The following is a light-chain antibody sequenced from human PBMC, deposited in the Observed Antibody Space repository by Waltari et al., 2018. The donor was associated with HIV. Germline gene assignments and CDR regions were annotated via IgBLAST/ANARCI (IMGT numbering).Light chain of an antibody. Sequence: QSVLTQPPSASGTPGQRVTISCSGTGSSIGSIYVFWYQQLPGTSPRLLIDRTDRLPSVVPDRVSGSKSGPSASLAISGLRSGDEASYYCASGDDSLGGLWVFGGGTKLTVL. V-gene: IGLV1-47*01. CDR2: RTD. J-gene: IGLJ3*02. CDR3: ASGDDSLGGLWV. CDR1: GSSIGSIY.